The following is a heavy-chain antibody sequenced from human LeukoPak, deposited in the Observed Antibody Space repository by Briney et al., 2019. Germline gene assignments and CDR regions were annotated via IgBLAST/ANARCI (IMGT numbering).Heavy chain of an antibody. CDR2: IYYSGST. J-gene: IGHJ5*02. CDR3: ARDGGHRLLWFGDHTAGWFDP. V-gene: IGHV4-39*07. Sequence: PSETLSLTCTVSGGSISGSSYFWGWIRQPPGKGLEWIGSIYYSGSTYYNPSLKSRVTISVDTSKNQFSLKLSSVTAADTAVYYCARDGGHRLLWFGDHTAGWFDPWGQGTLVTVSS. CDR1: GGSISGSSYF. D-gene: IGHD3-10*01.